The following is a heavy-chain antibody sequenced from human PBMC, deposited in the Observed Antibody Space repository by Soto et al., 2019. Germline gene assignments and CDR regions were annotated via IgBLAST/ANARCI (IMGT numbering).Heavy chain of an antibody. D-gene: IGHD3-3*01. Sequence: ASVKVSCKVSGYTLTELSMHWVRQAPGKGLEWMGGFDPEDGETIYAQKFQGRVTMTEDTSTDTAYMELSSLRSEDTALYYCATETLMSGLNVYWFDPWGQGTLVTVSS. J-gene: IGHJ5*02. CDR1: GYTLTELS. CDR2: FDPEDGET. V-gene: IGHV1-24*01. CDR3: ATETLMSGLNVYWFDP.